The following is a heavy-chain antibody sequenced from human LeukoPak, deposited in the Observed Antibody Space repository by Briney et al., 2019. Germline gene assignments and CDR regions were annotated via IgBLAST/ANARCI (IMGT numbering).Heavy chain of an antibody. CDR1: GFTFSSYW. Sequence: PGQSLRPSCAASGFTFSSYWMSWVRQAPGKGLEWVANIKQDGSEKYYVDSVKGRFTTSRDNAKNSLYLQMNSLRAEDTAVYYCAGAMWGPYYYDSSGYYYPDYWGQGTLVTVS. V-gene: IGHV3-7*01. J-gene: IGHJ4*02. D-gene: IGHD3-22*01. CDR2: IKQDGSEK. CDR3: AGAMWGPYYYDSSGYYYPDY.